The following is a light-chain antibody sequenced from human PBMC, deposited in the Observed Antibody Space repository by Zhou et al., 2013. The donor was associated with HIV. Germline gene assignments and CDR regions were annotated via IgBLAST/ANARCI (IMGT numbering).Light chain of an antibody. CDR3: QQYDNPLYT. V-gene: IGKV1-33*01. J-gene: IGKJ2*01. CDR1: QDISKY. Sequence: DIQMTQSPSSLSASVGDRVTITCQASQDISKYLNWYQQKLGKAPKLLIYDASNLETGVPSRFSGSGSGTDFTFAISSLQPADIATYYCQQYDNPLYTFGQGTKLEIK. CDR2: DAS.